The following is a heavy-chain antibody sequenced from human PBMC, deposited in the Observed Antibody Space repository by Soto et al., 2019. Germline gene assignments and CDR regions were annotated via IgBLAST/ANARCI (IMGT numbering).Heavy chain of an antibody. V-gene: IGHV4-34*01. D-gene: IGHD2-2*01. CDR1: GGSFSGYY. CDR2: INHSGST. Sequence: QVQLQQWGAGLLKPSETLSLTCAVYGGSFSGYYWSWIRQPPGKGLEWIGEINHSGSTNYNPSLKSRLSISVDTSKNQFCLQLSCVTAADTAVYYCARVRGYCSSPSCPTPSYYYMDVWGKGTTVTVSS. CDR3: ARVRGYCSSPSCPTPSYYYMDV. J-gene: IGHJ6*03.